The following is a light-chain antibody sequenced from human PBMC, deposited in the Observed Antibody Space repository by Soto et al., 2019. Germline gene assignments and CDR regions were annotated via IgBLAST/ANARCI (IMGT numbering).Light chain of an antibody. V-gene: IGKV3-11*01. J-gene: IGKJ4*01. CDR3: QQCRNWPLT. CDR2: ETS. Sequence: EIVLTQSPATLSLSPGERATLSCRASQRVSSCLAWFQQRPGQAPRLLIYETSNRATGIPARFSGSGSGTDFTLTISSIEPEDFAVYFCQQCRNWPLTFGGGTKLEIK. CDR1: QRVSSC.